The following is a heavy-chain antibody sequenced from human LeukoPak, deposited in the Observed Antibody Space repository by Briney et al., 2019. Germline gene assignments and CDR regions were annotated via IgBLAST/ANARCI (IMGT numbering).Heavy chain of an antibody. CDR2: IRYDGSNK. Sequence: GGSLRLSCAASGFTFSSYGMHWVRQAPGKGLGWVAFIRYDGSNKYYADSVKGRFTISRDNSKNTLYLQMNSLRAEDTAVYYCAKLDVRDGYGDAFDIWGQGTMVTVSS. CDR3: AKLDVRDGYGDAFDI. J-gene: IGHJ3*02. CDR1: GFTFSSYG. V-gene: IGHV3-30*02. D-gene: IGHD5-24*01.